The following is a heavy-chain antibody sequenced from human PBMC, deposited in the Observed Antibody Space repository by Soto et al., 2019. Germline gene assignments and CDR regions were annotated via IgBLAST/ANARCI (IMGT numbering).Heavy chain of an antibody. CDR2: ISYDGRNK. Sequence: QVQLVESGGGVVQPGRSLRLSCAASGFTFSSYGMHWVRQAPGKGLEWVAVISYDGRNKYYADSVKGRFTISRDNSTNTLNLQMNSLRAEDTAVYYCARDRGSSGWYDAFDIWGQGTMVTVSS. CDR3: ARDRGSSGWYDAFDI. D-gene: IGHD6-19*01. V-gene: IGHV3-30*03. J-gene: IGHJ3*02. CDR1: GFTFSSYG.